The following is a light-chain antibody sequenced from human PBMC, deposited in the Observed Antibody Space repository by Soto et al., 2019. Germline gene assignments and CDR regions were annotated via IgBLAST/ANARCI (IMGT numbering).Light chain of an antibody. CDR1: NIGSKS. V-gene: IGLV3-21*04. J-gene: IGLJ2*01. CDR2: YDS. Sequence: SYELTQPPSVSVAPGKTARITCGGNNIGSKSVHWYQQKPGQAPVLVIYYDSDRPSGIPERFSGSNSGNTATLTISRVEAGDEADYYCQVWDSSSDPVVFGVGTKLTVL. CDR3: QVWDSSSDPVV.